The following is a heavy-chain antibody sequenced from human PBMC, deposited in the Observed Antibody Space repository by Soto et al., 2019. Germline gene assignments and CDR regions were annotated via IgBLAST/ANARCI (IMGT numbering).Heavy chain of an antibody. CDR3: ARDPTYFYDSSGYYDY. Sequence: PGGSLRLSCAASGLTFRSYWMHWVRQAPGKGLVWVSRINTDGSVAMYVDSVKGRFTISRDNAKNTLYLQMNSLRAEDTAVYYCARDPTYFYDSSGYYDYWGQGTLVTVSS. CDR2: INTDGSVA. D-gene: IGHD3-22*01. CDR1: GLTFRSYW. J-gene: IGHJ4*02. V-gene: IGHV3-74*03.